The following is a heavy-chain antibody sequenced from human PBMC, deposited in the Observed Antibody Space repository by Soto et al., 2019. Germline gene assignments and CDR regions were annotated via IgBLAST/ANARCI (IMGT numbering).Heavy chain of an antibody. V-gene: IGHV4-38-2*01. CDR1: GYSISSGYY. Sequence: SETLSLTCAVSGYSISSGYYWGWIRQPPGKGLEWIGSIYHSGSTYYNPSLKSRVTISVDTSKNQMSLKLDSVTAADTAVYFCARVLQHSSWVGDDWGPGTLVTVSS. J-gene: IGHJ4*02. CDR3: ARVLQHSSWVGDD. D-gene: IGHD6-13*01. CDR2: IYHSGST.